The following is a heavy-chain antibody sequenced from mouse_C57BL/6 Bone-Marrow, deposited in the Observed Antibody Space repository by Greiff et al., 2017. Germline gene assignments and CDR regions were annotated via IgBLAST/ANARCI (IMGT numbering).Heavy chain of an antibody. CDR1: GYTFTSYW. V-gene: IGHV1-64*01. CDR2: IHPNSGST. D-gene: IGHD2-3*01. CDR3: AREGDGYYFDY. Sequence: QVQLQQPGAALVKPGASVKLSCTASGYTFTSYWMHWVKQRPGQGLEWIGMIHPNSGSTNYNEKFKSKATLTLDKSSRTAYMQLSSLTSEDSAVYYCAREGDGYYFDYWGQGTTLTVS. J-gene: IGHJ2*01.